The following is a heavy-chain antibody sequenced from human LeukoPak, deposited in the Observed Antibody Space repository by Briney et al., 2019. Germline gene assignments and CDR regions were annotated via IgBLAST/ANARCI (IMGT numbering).Heavy chain of an antibody. J-gene: IGHJ4*02. Sequence: GGSLRLSCAASGFTFSSYGMHWVRQAPGKGLEWLAVISYDGSNQYYPDSVKGRFTISRDSSKNTLFLQMNSLRADDTAVYYCAKSPGGYYPPYFDYWGQGTLVTVSS. V-gene: IGHV3-30*18. CDR3: AKSPGGYYPPYFDY. D-gene: IGHD3-22*01. CDR1: GFTFSSYG. CDR2: ISYDGSNQ.